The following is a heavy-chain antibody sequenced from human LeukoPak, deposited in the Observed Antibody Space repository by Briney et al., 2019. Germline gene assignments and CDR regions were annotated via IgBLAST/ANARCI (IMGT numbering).Heavy chain of an antibody. V-gene: IGHV4-31*03. D-gene: IGHD2-15*01. CDR2: IYKSGST. CDR1: GGSISSGGYY. Sequence: SETLSLTCTVPGGSISSGGYYWSWIRQHPGKGLEWIGYIYKSGSTYYNPSLKSRVTISVDTSKNQFSLKLTSVTAADTAVYYCARDPGYCSGGSCSNPFDYWGQGTLVTVSS. J-gene: IGHJ4*02. CDR3: ARDPGYCSGGSCSNPFDY.